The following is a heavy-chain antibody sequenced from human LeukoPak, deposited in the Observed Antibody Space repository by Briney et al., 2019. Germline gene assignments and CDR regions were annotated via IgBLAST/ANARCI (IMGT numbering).Heavy chain of an antibody. CDR1: GGTFSSYA. J-gene: IGHJ4*02. Sequence: SVKVSCKASGGTFSSYATSWVRQAPGQGLEWVGGIIPIFGTANYAQKFQGRVTITADESTSTAYMELSSLRSEDTAVYYCARVLIAAAAPRFDYWGQGTLVTVSS. CDR3: ARVLIAAAAPRFDY. V-gene: IGHV1-69*01. CDR2: IIPIFGTA. D-gene: IGHD6-13*01.